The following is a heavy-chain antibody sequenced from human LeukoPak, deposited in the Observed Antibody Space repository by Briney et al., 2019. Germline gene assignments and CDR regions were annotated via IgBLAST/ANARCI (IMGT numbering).Heavy chain of an antibody. CDR2: INPNSGGT. V-gene: IGHV1-2*02. J-gene: IGHJ4*02. Sequence: GASVKVSCKASGYTFTSYGISWVRQAPGQVLEWMGWINPNSGGTNYAQKFQGRVTMTRDTSISTAYMELSRLRSDDTAVYYCARGRSWYEAFDYWGQGTLVTVSS. CDR1: GYTFTSYG. D-gene: IGHD6-13*01. CDR3: ARGRSWYEAFDY.